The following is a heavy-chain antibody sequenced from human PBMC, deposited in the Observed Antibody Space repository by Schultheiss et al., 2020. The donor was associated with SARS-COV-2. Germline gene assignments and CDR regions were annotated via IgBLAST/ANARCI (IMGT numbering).Heavy chain of an antibody. CDR3: ARVLELRLDYYYYGMDV. D-gene: IGHD1-7*01. V-gene: IGHV1-69*13. CDR2: IIPIFGTA. Sequence: SVKVSCKASGGTFSSYAISWVRQAPGQGLEWMGGIIPIFGTANYAQKFQGRVTITADESTSTAYMELSSLRSEDTAVYYCARVLELRLDYYYYGMDVWGQGTTVTVSS. CDR1: GGTFSSYA. J-gene: IGHJ6*02.